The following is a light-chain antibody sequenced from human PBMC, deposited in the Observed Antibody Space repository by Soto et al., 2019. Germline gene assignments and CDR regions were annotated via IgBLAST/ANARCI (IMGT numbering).Light chain of an antibody. J-gene: IGLJ2*01. CDR2: DVS. CDR1: SSDIGSYNY. Sequence: QSVLTQPASVSGSPGQSITISCTGTSSDIGSYNYISWYQQHPGKAPKLLIFDVSSRPSGVSDRFSGSKSGNTASLTISGLRAEDEADYYCSSRSSTSTPVVFGGGT. CDR3: SSRSSTSTPVV. V-gene: IGLV2-14*03.